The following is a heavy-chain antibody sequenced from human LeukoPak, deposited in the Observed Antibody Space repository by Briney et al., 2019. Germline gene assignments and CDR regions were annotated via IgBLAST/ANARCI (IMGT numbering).Heavy chain of an antibody. V-gene: IGHV4-34*01. J-gene: IGHJ6*04. D-gene: IGHD6-25*01. CDR2: INHSGST. CDR3: ARDGTPIHGSGWVYMDV. Sequence: SETLSLTCVVYGGSFSGYYWSWIRQPPGKGLEWIGEINHSGSTNYNPSLKSRVTISVDTSRNQFSLKLSSVTAADTAVYYCARDGTPIHGSGWVYMDVWGKGTTVTISS. CDR1: GGSFSGYY.